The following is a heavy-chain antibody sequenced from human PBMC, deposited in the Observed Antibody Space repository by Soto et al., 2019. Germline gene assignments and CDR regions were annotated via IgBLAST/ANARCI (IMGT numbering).Heavy chain of an antibody. D-gene: IGHD6-13*01. J-gene: IGHJ5*02. V-gene: IGHV3-23*01. Sequence: GGSLRLSCAASGFTFSSYAMNWVRQAPGKGLEWVSGISGSGGSTHYADSAKGRFTISRDSSKDTLYLQMNSLRAEDTAVYYCAKDSSSWYTNWFDPWGQGTLVTVSS. CDR1: GFTFSSYA. CDR2: ISGSGGST. CDR3: AKDSSSWYTNWFDP.